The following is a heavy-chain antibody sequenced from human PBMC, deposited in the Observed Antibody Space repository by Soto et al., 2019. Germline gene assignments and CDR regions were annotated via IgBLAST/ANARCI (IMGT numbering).Heavy chain of an antibody. Sequence: GESLKISCKGSGYSFTSYWIGWVRQMPGKGLEWMGIIYPGDSDTRYSPSFQGQVTISADKSISTAYLQWSSLKASDTAMYYCARMDIVVVPAATPFVFDIWGQGTMVTVSS. CDR1: GYSFTSYW. J-gene: IGHJ3*02. CDR2: IYPGDSDT. D-gene: IGHD2-2*03. CDR3: ARMDIVVVPAATPFVFDI. V-gene: IGHV5-51*01.